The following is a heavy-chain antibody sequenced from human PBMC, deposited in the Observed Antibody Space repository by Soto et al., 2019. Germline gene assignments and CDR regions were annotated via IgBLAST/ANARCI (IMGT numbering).Heavy chain of an antibody. CDR2: IIPIFGTA. Sequence: SVKVSCKASGGTFSSYAISWVRQAPGQGLEWMGGIIPIFGTANYAQKFQGRVTITADESTSTAYMELSSLRSEDTAVYYCAGYGDPSTGNDYWGQGTLVTVSS. J-gene: IGHJ4*02. CDR1: GGTFSSYA. D-gene: IGHD4-17*01. CDR3: AGYGDPSTGNDY. V-gene: IGHV1-69*13.